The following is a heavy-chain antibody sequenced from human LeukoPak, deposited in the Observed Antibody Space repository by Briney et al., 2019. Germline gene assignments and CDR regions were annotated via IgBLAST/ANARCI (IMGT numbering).Heavy chain of an antibody. Sequence: SETLSLTCTVSGGSISNYYWSWIRQPPGKGLEWIGYIYYSGSTNYNPSLKSRVTISVDTSKNQFSLKLSSVTAAGTAVYYCARLDYGSGSYPFDYWGQGTLVIVSS. D-gene: IGHD3-10*01. J-gene: IGHJ4*02. CDR2: IYYSGST. CDR3: ARLDYGSGSYPFDY. V-gene: IGHV4-59*08. CDR1: GGSISNYY.